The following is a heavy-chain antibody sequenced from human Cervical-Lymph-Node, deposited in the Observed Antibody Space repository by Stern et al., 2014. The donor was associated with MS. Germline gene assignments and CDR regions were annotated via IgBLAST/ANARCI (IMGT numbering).Heavy chain of an antibody. Sequence: VQLLESGSDLKKPGASVNVSCRASGYTFTTYGLNWVRQAPGQGLEWMGWINTNTGNPTYAQGLTGRFVFSLDTSVSTAYLQISSLKAEDTAVYYCARLFLGAIRYGMDVWGQGTTVTVSS. CDR3: ARLFLGAIRYGMDV. CDR1: GYTFTTYG. CDR2: INTNTGNP. D-gene: IGHD4/OR15-4a*01. J-gene: IGHJ6*02. V-gene: IGHV7-4-1*02.